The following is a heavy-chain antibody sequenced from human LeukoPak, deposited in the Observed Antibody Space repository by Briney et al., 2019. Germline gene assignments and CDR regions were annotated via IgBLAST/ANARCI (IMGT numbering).Heavy chain of an antibody. CDR1: GFTFSSYA. CDR3: AKDEGYSSSWYVFVGFDY. Sequence: PGGSLRLSCAASGFTFSSYAMSWVRQAPGKGLEWVSAISGSGGSTYYADSVKGRFTISRDNSKNTLYLQMNSLRAEDTAVYYCAKDEGYSSSWYVFVGFDYWGQGTLVTVSS. V-gene: IGHV3-23*01. CDR2: ISGSGGST. D-gene: IGHD6-13*01. J-gene: IGHJ4*02.